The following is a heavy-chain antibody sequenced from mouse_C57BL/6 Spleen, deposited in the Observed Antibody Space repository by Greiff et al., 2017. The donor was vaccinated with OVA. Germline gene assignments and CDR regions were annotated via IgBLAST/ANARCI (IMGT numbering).Heavy chain of an antibody. D-gene: IGHD2-1*01. V-gene: IGHV1-64*01. J-gene: IGHJ3*01. CDR3: ASHYYGNHGAY. CDR2: IHPNSGST. CDR1: GYTFTSYW. Sequence: QVQLQQPGAELVKPGASVKLSCKASGYTFTSYWMHWVKQRPGQGLEWIGMIHPNSGSTNYNEKFKSKATLTVAKSSSTAYMQLSSLTSENSAVYYWASHYYGNHGAYWGQGTLVTVSA.